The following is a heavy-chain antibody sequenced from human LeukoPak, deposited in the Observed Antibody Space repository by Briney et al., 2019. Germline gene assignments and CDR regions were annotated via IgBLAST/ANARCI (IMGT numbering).Heavy chain of an antibody. D-gene: IGHD2-2*01. Sequence: SETLSLTCAVYGGSFSGYYWSWIRQPPGKGLEWIGEINHSGSTNYSPSLKSRVTISVDTSKNQFSLKLSSVTAADTAVYYCARIVKYQLLWAGYYYYYMDVWGKGTTVTVSS. V-gene: IGHV4-34*01. CDR1: GGSFSGYY. CDR3: ARIVKYQLLWAGYYYYYMDV. J-gene: IGHJ6*03. CDR2: INHSGST.